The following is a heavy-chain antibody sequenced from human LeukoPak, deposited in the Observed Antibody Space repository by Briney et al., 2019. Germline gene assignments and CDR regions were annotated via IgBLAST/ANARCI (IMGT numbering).Heavy chain of an antibody. CDR3: ARGLTMIVVVTQPDV. Sequence: SGGSLRLSCAASGFTFSSYAMHWVRQAPGKGLEWVAAISYDGSNKYYADSVKGRFTISRDNSKNTLYPQMNSLRAEDTAVYYCARGLTMIVVVTQPDVWGKGTTVTVSS. CDR2: ISYDGSNK. J-gene: IGHJ6*04. V-gene: IGHV3-30*01. CDR1: GFTFSSYA. D-gene: IGHD3-22*01.